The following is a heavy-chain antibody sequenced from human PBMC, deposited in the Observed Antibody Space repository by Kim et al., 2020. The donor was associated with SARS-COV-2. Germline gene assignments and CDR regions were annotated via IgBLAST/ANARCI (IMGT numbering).Heavy chain of an antibody. J-gene: IGHJ6*02. V-gene: IGHV1-8*02. Sequence: ASVKVSCKASGYTFTSYDINWVRQATGQGLEWMGWMNPNSGNTGYAQKFQGRVTMTRNTSISTAYMELSSLRSEDTAVYYCARGGGSSWYLTIYYYGMDVWGQGTTFTVSS. CDR1: GYTFTSYD. CDR3: ARGGGSSWYLTIYYYGMDV. D-gene: IGHD6-13*01. CDR2: MNPNSGNT.